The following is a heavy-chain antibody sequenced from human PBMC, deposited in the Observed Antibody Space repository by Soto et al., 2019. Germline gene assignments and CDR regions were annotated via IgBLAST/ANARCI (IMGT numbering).Heavy chain of an antibody. CDR1: GFTFSSYG. Sequence: QVQLVESGGGVVQPGRSPRLSCAAGGFTFSSYGMHGVRQAPGKGLEWVAVISYDGSNKYYADSVKGRFTISRDNSKNTLYLQMNSLRAEDTAVYYCAKDRRPNYYYGMDVWGQGTTVTVSS. CDR3: AKDRRPNYYYGMDV. D-gene: IGHD6-25*01. V-gene: IGHV3-30*18. CDR2: ISYDGSNK. J-gene: IGHJ6*02.